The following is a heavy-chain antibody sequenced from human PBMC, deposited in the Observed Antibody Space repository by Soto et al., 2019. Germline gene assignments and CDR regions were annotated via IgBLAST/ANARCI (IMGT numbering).Heavy chain of an antibody. Sequence: PSETLSLTCTVSGGSISSYYWSWIRQPPGKGLEWIGYIYYSGSTNYNPSLKSRVTISVDTSKNQFSLKLSSVTAADTAVYYCARDRGGWGVTGYYYYYGMDVWGQGTTVTVSS. CDR2: IYYSGST. CDR1: GGSISSYY. D-gene: IGHD3-16*01. CDR3: ARDRGGWGVTGYYYYYGMDV. V-gene: IGHV4-59*01. J-gene: IGHJ6*02.